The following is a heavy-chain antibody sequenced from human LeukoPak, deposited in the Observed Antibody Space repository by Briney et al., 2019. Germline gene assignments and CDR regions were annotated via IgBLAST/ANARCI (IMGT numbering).Heavy chain of an antibody. CDR3: ARTYYYDSSAYFDWFDP. J-gene: IGHJ5*02. CDR1: GYSFSSFW. V-gene: IGHV5-51*01. Sequence: GESLKISCKGSGYSFSSFWIVWVRQMPGKGLDWMGIIYPGDSNTRYSPSFQGQVTISADKSISTAYLQWSSLKASDTAIYYCARTYYYDSSAYFDWFDPWGQGTLVTVSS. D-gene: IGHD3-22*01. CDR2: IYPGDSNT.